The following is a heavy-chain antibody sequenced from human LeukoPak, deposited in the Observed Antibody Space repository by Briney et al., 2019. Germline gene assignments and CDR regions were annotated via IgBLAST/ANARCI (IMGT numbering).Heavy chain of an antibody. J-gene: IGHJ4*02. CDR1: GGSISTYY. Sequence: SETLSLTCSVSGGSISTYYWSWIRQSAGKGLEWIGRIYKSGSSDYNPSLKSRVSMSVDSSKNHFSLNLTSVTAEDTAVYYCARGGPDWDYYFDFWGQGTLVTVSS. CDR2: IYKSGSS. V-gene: IGHV4-4*07. CDR3: ARGGPDWDYYFDF. D-gene: IGHD3/OR15-3a*01.